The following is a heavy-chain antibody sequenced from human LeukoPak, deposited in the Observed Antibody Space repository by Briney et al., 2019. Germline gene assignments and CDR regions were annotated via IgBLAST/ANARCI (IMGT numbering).Heavy chain of an antibody. D-gene: IGHD2-2*01. CDR3: ARDSGYCSSTSCPIDY. Sequence: GSSVKVSCKASGGTFSSYAISWVRQAPGQGLEWMGGIIPIFGTANYAQKFQGRVTITADKSTSTAYMELSSLRSEDTVVYYCARDSGYCSSTSCPIDYWGQGTLVTVSS. CDR1: GGTFSSYA. J-gene: IGHJ4*02. CDR2: IIPIFGTA. V-gene: IGHV1-69*06.